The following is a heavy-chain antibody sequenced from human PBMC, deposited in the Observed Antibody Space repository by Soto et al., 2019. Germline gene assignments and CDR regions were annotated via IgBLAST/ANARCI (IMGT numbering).Heavy chain of an antibody. J-gene: IGHJ4*02. V-gene: IGHV3-53*05. D-gene: IGHD1-26*01. CDR3: ARPSPYSGSYCHFDS. CDR1: QFTVSTSY. CDR2: IYSGGNT. Sequence: GGSLRLSCAASQFTVSTSYMSWVRQAPGKGLEWVSVIYSGGNTYYSTSLKTRLTISKDTSKNQVVLTMTNMDPVDTATYFCARPSPYSGSYCHFDSWGQGTLVTVSS.